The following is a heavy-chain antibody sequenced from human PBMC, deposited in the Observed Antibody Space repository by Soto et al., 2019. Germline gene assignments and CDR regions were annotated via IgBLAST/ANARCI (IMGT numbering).Heavy chain of an antibody. V-gene: IGHV3-49*03. CDR1: GFTFGDYA. D-gene: IGHD4-4*01. J-gene: IGHJ6*02. CDR2: IRSKAYGGTT. CDR3: TRERAHQYYSRHGMDV. Sequence: HPGGSLRLSCTASGFTFGDYAMSWFRQAPGQGLEWVGFIRSKAYGGTTEYAASVKGRFTISRDDSKSIAYLQMNSLKTEDTAVYYCTRERAHQYYSRHGMDVWGQGTTVTVSS.